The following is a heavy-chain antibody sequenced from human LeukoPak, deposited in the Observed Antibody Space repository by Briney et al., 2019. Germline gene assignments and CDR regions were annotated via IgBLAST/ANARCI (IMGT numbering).Heavy chain of an antibody. V-gene: IGHV4-38-2*02. J-gene: IGHJ4*02. CDR1: GYFISSGYY. D-gene: IGHD6-19*01. Sequence: SETLSLTCTVSGYFISSGYYWGWIRQPPGKGLQWIGSIHHSGSTYYNPSLKSRVTISVDASKNQFSLKLSSVTAADTAVYYCARTSSSGLVGGYYFDYWGQGTLVTVSS. CDR2: IHHSGST. CDR3: ARTSSSGLVGGYYFDY.